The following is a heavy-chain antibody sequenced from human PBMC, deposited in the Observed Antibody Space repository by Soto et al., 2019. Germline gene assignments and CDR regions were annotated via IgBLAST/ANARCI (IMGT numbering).Heavy chain of an antibody. CDR2: ISGSGGST. CDR3: AKEVVSLGVWGSYRDYYFDY. Sequence: EVQLLESGGGLVQPGGSLRLSCAASGFTFSSYAMSWVRQAPGKGLEWVSAISGSGGSTYYADSVKGRFTISRDNSKNTLYLQMNSLRAEDTAIYYCAKEVVSLGVWGSYRDYYFDYWGQGTLVTVSS. D-gene: IGHD3-16*02. CDR1: GFTFSSYA. V-gene: IGHV3-23*01. J-gene: IGHJ4*02.